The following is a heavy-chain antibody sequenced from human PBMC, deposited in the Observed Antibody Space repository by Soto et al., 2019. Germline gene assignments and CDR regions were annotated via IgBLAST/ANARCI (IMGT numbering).Heavy chain of an antibody. J-gene: IGHJ5*02. V-gene: IGHV1-18*01. CDR2: SSAYNGNT. CDR1: GYTFTSYG. Sequence: ASVKLSCKASGYTFTSYGGSWVRQAPGQELEWMGWSSAYNGNTNYAQKLQGRVTMTTDTSTSTAYMELRSLRSDDTAVYYCARDLLAGIAAAGTSWFDPWGQGTLVTVSS. CDR3: ARDLLAGIAAAGTSWFDP. D-gene: IGHD6-13*01.